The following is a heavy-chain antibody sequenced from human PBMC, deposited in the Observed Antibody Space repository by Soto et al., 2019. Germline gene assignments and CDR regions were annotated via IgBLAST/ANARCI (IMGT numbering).Heavy chain of an antibody. Sequence: VKVSCKASGNTFSTYTITWLLQETGQGLEWMGGIIPRSATLNYAQKFQGRVTITADESTSTAYMELSSLRSEDTAVYYCAREGLVLVPTTVNSDYYYYAMEVWGQGTTVTVSS. CDR3: AREGLVLVPTTVNSDYYYYAMEV. J-gene: IGHJ6*02. D-gene: IGHD2-2*01. CDR2: IIPRSATL. CDR1: GNTFSTYT. V-gene: IGHV1-69*01.